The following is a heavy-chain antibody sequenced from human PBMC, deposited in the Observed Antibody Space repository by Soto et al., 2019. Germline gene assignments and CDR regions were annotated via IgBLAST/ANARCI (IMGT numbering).Heavy chain of an antibody. D-gene: IGHD2-21*02. CDR2: MYSTGST. CDR1: GGSISGYY. V-gene: IGHV4-59*01. CDR3: ARDLWGYCGTDCYPLDV. Sequence: SETLSLTCTVSGGSISGYYWSWIRQPPGKEQESIGYMYSTGSTVYNPSFKSRCTISVDTSKNQFSLKLNSVTAADTAVYYCARDLWGYCGTDCYPLDVWGQGTTVTVSS. J-gene: IGHJ6*02.